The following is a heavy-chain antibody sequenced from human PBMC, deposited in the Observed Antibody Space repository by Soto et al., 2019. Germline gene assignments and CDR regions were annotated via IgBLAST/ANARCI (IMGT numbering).Heavy chain of an antibody. Sequence: GGSLRLSCAASGFTFRTYVKHWVRQSPGTGLEGVAVISYDGSNKYYADSVKGQFTISRDNSKNTLYLQMHSLRAEDTAVYYCPKDLTYQRWNDGYDYWGQGTLVTVSS. CDR3: PKDLTYQRWNDGYDY. CDR2: ISYDGSNK. J-gene: IGHJ4*02. V-gene: IGHV3-30*18. CDR1: GFTFRTYV. D-gene: IGHD1-1*01.